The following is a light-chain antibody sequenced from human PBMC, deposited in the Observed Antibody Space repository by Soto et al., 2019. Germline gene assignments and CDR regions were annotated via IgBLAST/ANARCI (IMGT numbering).Light chain of an antibody. V-gene: IGLV1-40*01. CDR1: SSNIGAGYD. J-gene: IGLJ1*01. Sequence: QPVLTQPPSVSGAPGQRVTISCTGSSSNIGAGYDVHWYQHLAGTAPKLLIYANTNRPSGVPGRFSGSKSGTSASLAITGLLADDEAAYYCQSYDRSLSDFVFGSGTKLTVL. CDR2: ANT. CDR3: QSYDRSLSDFV.